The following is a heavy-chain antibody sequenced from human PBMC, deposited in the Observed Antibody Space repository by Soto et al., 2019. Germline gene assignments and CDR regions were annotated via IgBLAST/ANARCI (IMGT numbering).Heavy chain of an antibody. CDR2: IYYSGST. Sequence: QVQLQESGPGLVKPSQTLSLTCTVSGGSISSGGYHWSWIRQHPGKGLEWIGYIYYSGSTYYNPSLKSRVTISVDTSKNQFSLKLSSVTAADTAVYYCARERITMVRGVKSNWFDPWGQGTLVTVSS. J-gene: IGHJ5*02. CDR3: ARERITMVRGVKSNWFDP. V-gene: IGHV4-31*03. CDR1: GGSISSGGYH. D-gene: IGHD3-10*01.